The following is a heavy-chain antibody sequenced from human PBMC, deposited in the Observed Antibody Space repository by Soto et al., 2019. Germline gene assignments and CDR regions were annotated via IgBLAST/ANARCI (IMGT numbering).Heavy chain of an antibody. D-gene: IGHD3-9*01. V-gene: IGHV3-9*01. CDR3: AKGNDWGLGGDFDY. CDR2: ISWNSGSI. J-gene: IGHJ4*02. CDR1: GFTFDDYA. Sequence: DVQLVESGGGLVQPGRSLRLSCAASGFTFDDYAMHWVRQAPGKGLEWVSGISWNSGSIGYADSVKGRFTISRDNAKNSLYLQMNSLRAEDTALYYCAKGNDWGLGGDFDYWGQGTLVTVSS.